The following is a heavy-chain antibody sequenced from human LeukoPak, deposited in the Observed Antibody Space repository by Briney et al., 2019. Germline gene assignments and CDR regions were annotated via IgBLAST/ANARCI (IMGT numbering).Heavy chain of an antibody. J-gene: IGHJ4*02. V-gene: IGHV3-33*06. CDR1: GFTFSSYG. CDR2: IWYDGSNK. Sequence: QPGGSLRLSCAASGFTFSSYGMHWVRQAPGKGLEWVAVIWYDGSNKYYADSVKGRFTISRDNSKNTLYLQMNSLRAEDTAVYYCAKDRIQLWSFDYWGQGTLVTVSS. CDR3: AKDRIQLWSFDY. D-gene: IGHD5-18*01.